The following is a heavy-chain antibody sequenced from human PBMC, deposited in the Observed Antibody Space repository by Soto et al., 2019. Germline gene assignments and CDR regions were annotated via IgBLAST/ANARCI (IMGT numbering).Heavy chain of an antibody. V-gene: IGHV4-59*08. CDR3: ARHVIDAVSAARPFDP. D-gene: IGHD4-4*01. J-gene: IGHJ5*02. CDR1: VASISSYC. Sequence: QVQLQESGPGLVKPSETLSLTCTVSVASISSYCWSWIRQPPGKGLEWIGYVYGSGSTSYNPSLKSRVTLSLDTSKNQFSLRLTSVTAADTAVYNCARHVIDAVSAARPFDPWGQGTLVTVSS. CDR2: VYGSGST.